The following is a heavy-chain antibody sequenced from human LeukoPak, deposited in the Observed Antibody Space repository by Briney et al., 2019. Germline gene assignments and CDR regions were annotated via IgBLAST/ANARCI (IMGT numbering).Heavy chain of an antibody. CDR1: GYTFTSYG. CDR3: ARGYDIVVVAAAHPTRHYYYYYGMDV. J-gene: IGHJ6*02. Sequence: GASVKVSCKASGYTFTSYGISWGGQDPGQGLEWIGCISACNGNTNYAHNLQGRVTMTTDTSTSTAYMELRSLSSDDTAVYYCARGYDIVVVAAAHPTRHYYYYYGMDVWGQGTTITVSS. D-gene: IGHD2-2*01. V-gene: IGHV1-18*01. CDR2: ISACNGNT.